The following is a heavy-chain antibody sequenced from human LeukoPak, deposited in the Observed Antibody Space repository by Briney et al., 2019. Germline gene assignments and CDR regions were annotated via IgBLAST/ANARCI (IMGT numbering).Heavy chain of an antibody. V-gene: IGHV3-21*01. CDR1: GFTFSSYS. J-gene: IGHJ4*02. CDR3: ARKVPSAQSDF. CDR2: ISGNSFWI. Sequence: GGSLRLSCAVSGFTFSSYSMNWVRQAPGKGLEWVSAISGNSFWIYYADSVKGRFTISRDNAKSSLYLQMDSLRADDTAVYYCARKVPSAQSDFWGQGTLVTVSS.